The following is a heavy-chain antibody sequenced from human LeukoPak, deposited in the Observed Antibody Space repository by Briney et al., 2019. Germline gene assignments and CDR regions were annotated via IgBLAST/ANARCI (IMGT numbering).Heavy chain of an antibody. CDR2: IYTSGST. D-gene: IGHD4-17*01. Sequence: SETLSLTCTVSGGSISSGSYYWSWIRQPAGKGLEWIGRIYTSGSTNYNPSLKSRVTISVDTSKNQFSLKLSSVTAADTAVYYCARGFHGDYVKRAFDIWGQGTMVTVSS. V-gene: IGHV4-61*02. J-gene: IGHJ3*02. CDR1: GGSISSGSYY. CDR3: ARGFHGDYVKRAFDI.